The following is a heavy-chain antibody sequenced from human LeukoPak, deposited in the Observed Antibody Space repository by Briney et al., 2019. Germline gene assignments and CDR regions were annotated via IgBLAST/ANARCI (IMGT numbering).Heavy chain of an antibody. D-gene: IGHD3-10*01. CDR1: GFTFSPYS. J-gene: IGHJ4*02. Sequence: GGSLRLSCTTSGFTFSPYSMSWVRQAPGEGLEWVSAISDSGGSTYYTDSVKGRFTISRDNSKNTLYLQMNSLRAEDTAVYYCASILLWYVYDYWGQGTLVTVSS. CDR3: ASILLWYVYDY. V-gene: IGHV3-23*01. CDR2: ISDSGGST.